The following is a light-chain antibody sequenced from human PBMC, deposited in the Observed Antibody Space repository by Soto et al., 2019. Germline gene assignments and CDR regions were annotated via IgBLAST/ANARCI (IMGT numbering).Light chain of an antibody. Sequence: QSALTQPPSASGSPGQSVTISCTGTSSDVGGYNYVSWYQQHPGKAPKLMIYEVSERPSGVPDRFSGSKSGNTASLTVSGLQPEDEADYYCSSSGGRNNLLFGGGTQLTVL. V-gene: IGLV2-8*01. J-gene: IGLJ2*01. CDR3: SSSGGRNNLL. CDR1: SSDVGGYNY. CDR2: EVS.